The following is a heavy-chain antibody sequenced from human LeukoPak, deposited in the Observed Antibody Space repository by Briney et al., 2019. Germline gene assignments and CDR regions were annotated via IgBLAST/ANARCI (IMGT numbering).Heavy chain of an antibody. Sequence: PGGSLRLSCAASGFTFSSYEMNWVRQAPGKGLEWVSYISAGGGTIYYADSVKGRFTISRDNAKNSLYLQMISLRAEDTAVYYCARDHCHNPSFDYWGPGTLVTVSS. J-gene: IGHJ4*02. D-gene: IGHD2-21*01. V-gene: IGHV3-48*03. CDR3: ARDHCHNPSFDY. CDR2: ISAGGGTI. CDR1: GFTFSSYE.